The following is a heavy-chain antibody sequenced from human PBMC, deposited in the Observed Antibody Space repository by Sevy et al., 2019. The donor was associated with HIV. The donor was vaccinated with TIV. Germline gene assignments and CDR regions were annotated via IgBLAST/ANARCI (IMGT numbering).Heavy chain of an antibody. CDR2: ISWNSADK. CDR1: GFTFGDYA. J-gene: IGHJ4*02. CDR3: AKDKSFFGSGSGWWYFDY. Sequence: GGSLRLSCAASGFTFGDYAMHWVRQAPGKGLEWVSGISWNSADKGYAYSVKGRFTITRDNAKNSLYLQMNSLRVEDTAWYYCAKDKSFFGSGSGWWYFDYWGQGLMVTVSS. V-gene: IGHV3-9*01. D-gene: IGHD3-10*01.